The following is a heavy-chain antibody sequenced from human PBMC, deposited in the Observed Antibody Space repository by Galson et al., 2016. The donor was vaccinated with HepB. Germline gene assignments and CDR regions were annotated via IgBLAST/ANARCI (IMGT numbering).Heavy chain of an antibody. CDR1: GFTFYKYW. D-gene: IGHD5-18*01. V-gene: IGHV3-74*01. CDR2: INSDGSST. J-gene: IGHJ6*04. Sequence: SLRLSCAASGFTFYKYWMHWVRQVPGKGLVWVSRINSDGSSTYYAYSVKGRFTISRDNAKNTLSLQMNSLSAEDTAVYYCSRTVDTDMGHYYFYGMDVWGEACTVTVCS. CDR3: SRTVDTDMGHYYFYGMDV.